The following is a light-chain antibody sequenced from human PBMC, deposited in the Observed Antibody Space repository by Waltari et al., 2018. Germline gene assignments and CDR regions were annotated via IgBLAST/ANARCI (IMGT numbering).Light chain of an antibody. CDR1: SSDVGFYNF. J-gene: IGLJ1*01. V-gene: IGLV2-8*01. CDR3: SSYAATNIFFV. CDR2: EVN. Sequence: QSALTQPPSASGSPGQSVTISCTGTSSDVGFYNFVSWYQQHPGKAPKLMIYEVNKRPSGVPDRFSGSKSGNTASLTVSGLQAEDEADYYCSSYAATNIFFVFGTGTKVTVL.